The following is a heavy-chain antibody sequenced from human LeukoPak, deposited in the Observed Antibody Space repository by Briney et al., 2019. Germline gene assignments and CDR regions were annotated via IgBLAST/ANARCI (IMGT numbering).Heavy chain of an antibody. CDR1: GGSINSYY. D-gene: IGHD6-13*01. V-gene: IGHV4-59*01. CDR3: ARGLAAAGTSYFDY. J-gene: IGHJ4*02. Sequence: PSETLSLTCTVSGGSINSYYWSWIRQPPGKGLEWIGYIYYSGSTNYNPSLKSRVTISVDTSKNQFPLKLSSVTAADTAVYYCARGLAAAGTSYFDYWGQGTLVTVSS. CDR2: IYYSGST.